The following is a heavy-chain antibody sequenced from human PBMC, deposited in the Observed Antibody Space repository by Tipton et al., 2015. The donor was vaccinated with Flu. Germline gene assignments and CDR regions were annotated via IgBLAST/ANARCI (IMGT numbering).Heavy chain of an antibody. Sequence: TLSLTCAVYGGSFSGYYWSWIRQPPGKGLEWIGEINHSGSTNYNPSLKSRVTISVDTSKNQFSLKLSSVTAADTAVYYCARVGSGRRYYYYYYMDVWGKGTTVTVSS. V-gene: IGHV4-34*01. J-gene: IGHJ6*03. CDR3: ARVGSGRRYYYYYYMDV. CDR2: INHSGST. CDR1: GGSFSGYY. D-gene: IGHD2-15*01.